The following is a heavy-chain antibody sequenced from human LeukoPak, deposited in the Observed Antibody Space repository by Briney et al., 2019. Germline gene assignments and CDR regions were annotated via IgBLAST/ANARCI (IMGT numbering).Heavy chain of an antibody. V-gene: IGHV3-48*01. CDR3: ARLQYSFLYGSGSYGVDY. Sequence: GGSLRLSCAASGFTFSTYIMNWVRQPPGKGLEWVSYINSGSSTIYYADSVKGRFTISRDNAKNSLYLQMNSLRAEDTAVYYCARLQYSFLYGSGSYGVDYWGQGTLVTVSS. D-gene: IGHD3-10*01. J-gene: IGHJ4*02. CDR2: INSGSSTI. CDR1: GFTFSTYI.